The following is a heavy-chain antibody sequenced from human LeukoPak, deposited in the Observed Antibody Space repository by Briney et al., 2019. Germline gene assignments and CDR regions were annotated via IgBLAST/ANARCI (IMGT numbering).Heavy chain of an antibody. CDR1: GGTFSSYA. CDR3: ARGDGSGSFDY. V-gene: IGHV1-69*05. J-gene: IGHJ4*02. Sequence: SVKVSCKASGGTFSSYAISWVRQAPGQGLEWMGGIIPIFGTANYAQKFQGRVTMTRNTSISTAYMELSSLRSEDTAVYYCARGDGSGSFDYWGQGTLVTVSS. D-gene: IGHD3-10*01. CDR2: IIPIFGTA.